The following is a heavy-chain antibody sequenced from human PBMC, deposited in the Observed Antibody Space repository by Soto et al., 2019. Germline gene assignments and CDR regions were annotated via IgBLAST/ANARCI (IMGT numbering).Heavy chain of an antibody. CDR3: ARGVVINYYYYGMDV. CDR1: GGTFSSYA. Sequence: QVQLVQSGAEVKKPGSSVKVSCTASGGTFSSYAISWVRQAPGQGLEWMGGIIPIFGTANYAQKCQGRVTINADESTSTAYMELSSLRSEDTAVYYCARGVVINYYYYGMDVWGQGTTVTVSS. V-gene: IGHV1-69*01. CDR2: IIPIFGTA. D-gene: IGHD3-3*01. J-gene: IGHJ6*02.